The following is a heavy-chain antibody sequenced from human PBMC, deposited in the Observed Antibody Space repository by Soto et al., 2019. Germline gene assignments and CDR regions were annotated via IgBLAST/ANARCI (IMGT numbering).Heavy chain of an antibody. Sequence: QVQLVQSGAEVKKPGASVKVSCKASGYSFISYGISWVRQAPGQGLEWMGRISAYNGNTNYAQKLQGRVTMTTDTLTGTAYMEMRSLRSDDTAVYYCAREGATSRPAEFDNWGQGTLVTVSS. CDR1: GYSFISYG. J-gene: IGHJ4*02. CDR2: ISAYNGNT. V-gene: IGHV1-18*01. CDR3: AREGATSRPAEFDN. D-gene: IGHD5-12*01.